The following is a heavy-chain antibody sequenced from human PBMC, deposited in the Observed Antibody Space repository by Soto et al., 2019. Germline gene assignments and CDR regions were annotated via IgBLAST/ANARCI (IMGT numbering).Heavy chain of an antibody. CDR1: GYNFTRFG. J-gene: IGHJ6*03. CDR3: AKTGEDSSSWPYYYYYYMDV. Sequence: ASVKVSCKASGYNFTRFGISWVRQAPGQGLEWMGWISAHNGDTNYVQKFQGRVTMTTDTSTRTTYMELRSLRYDDTAVYYCAKTGEDSSSWPYYYYYYMDVWGKGTTVTVSS. V-gene: IGHV1-18*01. CDR2: ISAHNGDT. D-gene: IGHD6-13*01.